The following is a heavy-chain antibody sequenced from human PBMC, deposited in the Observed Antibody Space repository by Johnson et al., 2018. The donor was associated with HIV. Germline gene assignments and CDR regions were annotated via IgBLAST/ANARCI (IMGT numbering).Heavy chain of an antibody. Sequence: QVQLVESGGGVVQPGGSLRLSCAASGFTFSSYGMAWVRQAPGKGLEWVTVISFAGVKKYYADSVKGRFTISRDNSKNTLYLQMNSLRAEDTAVYYCAKAFEYSSSSMAFDIWGQGTMVTVSS. CDR2: ISFAGVKK. V-gene: IGHV3-30*18. J-gene: IGHJ3*02. CDR3: AKAFEYSSSSMAFDI. D-gene: IGHD6-6*01. CDR1: GFTFSSYG.